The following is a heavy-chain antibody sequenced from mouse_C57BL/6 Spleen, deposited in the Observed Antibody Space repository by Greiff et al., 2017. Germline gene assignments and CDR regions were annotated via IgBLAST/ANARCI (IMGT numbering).Heavy chain of an antibody. Sequence: EVKLMESGGGLVKPGGSLKLSCAASGFTFSSYAMSWVRQTPEKRLEWVATISDGGSYTYYPDNVKGRFTIYRDNAKNNLYLQMSHLKSEDTAMYYCARDLARSHYFDYWGQGTTLTVSS. CDR1: GFTFSSYA. CDR3: ARDLARSHYFDY. D-gene: IGHD3-1*01. V-gene: IGHV5-4*01. J-gene: IGHJ2*01. CDR2: ISDGGSYT.